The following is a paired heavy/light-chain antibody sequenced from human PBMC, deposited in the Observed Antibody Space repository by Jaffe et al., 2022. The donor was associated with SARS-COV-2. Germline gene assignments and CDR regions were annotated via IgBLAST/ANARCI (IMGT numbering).Heavy chain of an antibody. Sequence: QVQLVESGGGVVQPGRSLRLSCAASGFTFSTYGMHWVRQAPGKGLEWVAVIWYDGSNKYYAVSVKGRFTISRDNSKNTLYLQMNSLRVEDTAVYYCARVAHPGSSYYYGMDVWGQGTTVTVSS. CDR2: IWYDGSNK. D-gene: IGHD2-15*01. J-gene: IGHJ6*02. CDR3: ARVAHPGSSYYYGMDV. V-gene: IGHV3-33*01. CDR1: GFTFSTYG.
Light chain of an antibody. CDR3: LLSYSGAYWV. CDR1: TGAVTSGHY. Sequence: QAVVTQEPSLTVSPGGTVTLTCGSSTGAVTSGHYPYWFQQKPGQAPRTLIYDTSNKHSWTPARFSGSLLGGKAALTLSGAQPEDEAEYYCLLSYSGAYWVFGGGTKLTVL. V-gene: IGLV7-46*01. CDR2: DTS. J-gene: IGLJ3*02.